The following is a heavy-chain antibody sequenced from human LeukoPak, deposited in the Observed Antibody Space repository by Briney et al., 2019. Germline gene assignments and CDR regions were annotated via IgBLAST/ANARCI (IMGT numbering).Heavy chain of an antibody. CDR1: AGSISSSY. V-gene: IGHV4-59*08. CDR3: ARHRAGTYYYGMDV. Sequence: SETLSLTCTVSAGSISSSYWSWIRQPPGKGLGWIGYIYYSGTTNYNPSLKSRVTISVDTSKNQFSLKVSSVTDADTAVYYCARHRAGTYYYGMDVWGQGTTVTVSS. CDR2: IYYSGTT. J-gene: IGHJ6*02. D-gene: IGHD1-1*01.